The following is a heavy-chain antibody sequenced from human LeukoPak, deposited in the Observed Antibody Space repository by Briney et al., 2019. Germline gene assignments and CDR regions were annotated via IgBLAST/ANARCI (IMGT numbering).Heavy chain of an antibody. CDR1: GYTFTSCD. V-gene: IGHV1-8*01. Sequence: GASVKVSCKASGYTFTSCDINWMRQATGQGLGWMGWMNPNSGNTGYAQKFQGRVTMTRNTSITTAYMELSSLTSEDTAVYYFTPRRTGKYYFDYWGQGTLVTVSS. CDR3: TPRRTGKYYFDY. J-gene: IGHJ4*02. CDR2: MNPNSGNT. D-gene: IGHD2-15*01.